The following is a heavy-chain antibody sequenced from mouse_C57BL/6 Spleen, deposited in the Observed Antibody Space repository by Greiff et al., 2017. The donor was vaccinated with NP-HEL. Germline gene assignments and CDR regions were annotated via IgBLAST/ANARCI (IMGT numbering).Heavy chain of an antibody. J-gene: IGHJ4*01. CDR1: GFSLTSYG. D-gene: IGHD2-3*01. CDR2: IWSGGST. CDR3: ARDGYYGYYAMDY. Sequence: VKLMESGPGLVQPSQSLSITCTVSGFSLTSYGVHWVRQSPGKGLEWLGVIWSGGSTDYNAAFISRLSISKDNSKSQVFFKMNSLQADDTAIYYCARDGYYGYYAMDYWGQGTSVTVSS. V-gene: IGHV2-2*01.